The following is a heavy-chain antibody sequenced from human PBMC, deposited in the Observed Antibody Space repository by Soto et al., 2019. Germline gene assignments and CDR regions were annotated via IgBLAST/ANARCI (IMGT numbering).Heavy chain of an antibody. D-gene: IGHD4-4*01. CDR3: TRGHPSIYNY. Sequence: PGVSLRLSCAASGFTFINYWMRCVRQAPGKGLEWVANIKEDGSEKYYVDSVKGRFTISRDNAKNSLYLKMSSLRPEDTAVYYCTRGHPSIYNYWGQGTLVTVSS. CDR2: IKEDGSEK. CDR1: GFTFINYW. V-gene: IGHV3-7*01. J-gene: IGHJ4*02.